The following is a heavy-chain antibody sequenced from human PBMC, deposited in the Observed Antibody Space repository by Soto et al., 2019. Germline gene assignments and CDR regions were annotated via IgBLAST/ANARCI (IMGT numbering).Heavy chain of an antibody. V-gene: IGHV4-59*01. J-gene: IGHJ4*02. CDR1: GGSISSYY. CDR2: IYYSGST. Sequence: QVQLQESGPGLVKPSETLSLTCTVSGGSISSYYWSWIRQPPGKGLEWIGYIYYSGSTNYNPSLKSRVTISVDTSKNPFSRKLSSVTAADTAVYYCARRWGTSFDFWGQGTLVTVSS. CDR3: ARRWGTSFDF. D-gene: IGHD7-27*01.